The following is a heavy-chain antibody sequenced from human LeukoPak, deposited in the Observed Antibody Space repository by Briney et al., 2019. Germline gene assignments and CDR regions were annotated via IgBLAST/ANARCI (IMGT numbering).Heavy chain of an antibody. CDR3: AREYYYDSSGYSL. J-gene: IGHJ4*02. V-gene: IGHV3-21*01. D-gene: IGHD3-22*01. Sequence: GGSLRLSCAVSGITLSSYSMGWVRQAPGKGLEWVSSITSSSSYIYYADSVKGRFTISRDNAKNSLYLQMSSLRAEDTAVYYCAREYYYDSSGYSLWGQGTLVTVSS. CDR2: ITSSSSYI. CDR1: GITLSSYS.